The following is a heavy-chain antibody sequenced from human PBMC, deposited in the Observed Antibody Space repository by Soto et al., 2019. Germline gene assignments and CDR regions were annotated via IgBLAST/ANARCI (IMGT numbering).Heavy chain of an antibody. D-gene: IGHD1-26*01. CDR2: IGAYDGHT. CDR3: ARTYSGNNGADY. J-gene: IGHJ4*02. Sequence: QVQLVQSGTEVKKPGASVNVSCKASLYTFTSFGITWVRQAPGRGLEWMGWIGAYDGHTIYAQNLQGRVTMTTDTSTSTAYMELSSLTSDDTAVYYCARTYSGNNGADYWGQGTLVTVSS. V-gene: IGHV1-18*01. CDR1: LYTFTSFG.